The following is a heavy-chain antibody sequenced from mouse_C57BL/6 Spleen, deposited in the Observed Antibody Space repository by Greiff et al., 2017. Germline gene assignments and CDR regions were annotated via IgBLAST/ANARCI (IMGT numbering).Heavy chain of an antibody. CDR1: GFTFSNYW. Sequence: EVKLVESGGGLVQPGGSMKLSCVASGFTFSNYWMNWVRQSPEQGLEWVAQIRLKSDNYATHYAESVKGRFTISRDDSKSSVYLQMNNLRAEDTGIYYCTGNPYYDPWYFDVWGTGTTVTVSS. D-gene: IGHD2-4*01. J-gene: IGHJ1*03. CDR3: TGNPYYDPWYFDV. CDR2: IRLKSDNYAT. V-gene: IGHV6-3*01.